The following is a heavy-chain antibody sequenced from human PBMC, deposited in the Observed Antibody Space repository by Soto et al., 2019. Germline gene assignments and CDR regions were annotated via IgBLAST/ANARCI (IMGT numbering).Heavy chain of an antibody. CDR2: IIPLFGTT. CDR3: ASNNRASYHFDY. V-gene: IGHV1-69*13. Sequence: GASVKVSGKASGGTFRSYAISWVRQAPGPGPEWMGGIIPLFGTTSYAPKFQGRVTITADESTSTAYMELSSLRSGDTAVYYCASNNRASYHFDYWGQGTLLTVSS. D-gene: IGHD3-16*02. J-gene: IGHJ4*01. CDR1: GGTFRSYA.